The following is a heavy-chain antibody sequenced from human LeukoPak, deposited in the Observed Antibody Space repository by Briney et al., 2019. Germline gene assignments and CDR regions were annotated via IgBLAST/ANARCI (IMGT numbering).Heavy chain of an antibody. Sequence: GGSLRLSCAASGFTVSSNYMSWVRQAPGKGLEWVSAISNGGASTYYADSVKGRFTISRDKSKNTLFLQMSSLRAEDTAVYYCAKFDSSGYYYSVPDFWGQGILVTVSS. CDR1: GFTVSSNY. J-gene: IGHJ4*02. CDR2: ISNGGAST. D-gene: IGHD3-22*01. V-gene: IGHV3-23*01. CDR3: AKFDSSGYYYSVPDF.